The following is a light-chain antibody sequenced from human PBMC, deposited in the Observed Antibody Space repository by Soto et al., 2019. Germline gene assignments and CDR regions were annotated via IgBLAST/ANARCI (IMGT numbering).Light chain of an antibody. V-gene: IGLV1-40*01. J-gene: IGLJ3*02. Sequence: QSVLTQPPSVSGAPGQRVTISCTGSSSNIGAGYDVHWYQQLPGTAPKLLIYGNSNRPSGVPDRFSGSKSGTSASLAITGLQAKDEADYYCQSYDSSLRGSVFGGGNKHTVL. CDR1: SSNIGAGYD. CDR3: QSYDSSLRGSV. CDR2: GNS.